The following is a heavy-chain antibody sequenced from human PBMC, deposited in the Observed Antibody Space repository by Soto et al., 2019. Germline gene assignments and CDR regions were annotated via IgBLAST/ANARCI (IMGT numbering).Heavy chain of an antibody. CDR2: ISWNSGSI. CDR3: AKDNSYFGGPLDY. J-gene: IGHJ4*02. V-gene: IGHV3-9*01. Sequence: GGSLRLSCAASGFTFDDYAMHWVRQAPGKGLEWVSGISWNSGSIGYADSVKGRFTISRNNAKNSLYLQMNSLRAEDTALYYCAKDNSYFGGPLDYWGQGTLVTVSS. D-gene: IGHD3-3*01. CDR1: GFTFDDYA.